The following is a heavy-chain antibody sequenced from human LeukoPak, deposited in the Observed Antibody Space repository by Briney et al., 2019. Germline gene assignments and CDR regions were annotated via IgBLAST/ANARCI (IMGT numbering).Heavy chain of an antibody. Sequence: ASVKVSCKTSGGSFNSYAISWVRQAPGQGLEWMGGIIPFFGTTNNAQNFQGRVTFTADKSTTTAYMELSSLRSEDTAVYFCASGYYYGSGSFYGPIYWGQGTPVTVSS. CDR3: ASGYYYGSGSFYGPIY. J-gene: IGHJ4*02. CDR2: IIPFFGTT. CDR1: GGSFNSYA. V-gene: IGHV1-69*06. D-gene: IGHD3-10*01.